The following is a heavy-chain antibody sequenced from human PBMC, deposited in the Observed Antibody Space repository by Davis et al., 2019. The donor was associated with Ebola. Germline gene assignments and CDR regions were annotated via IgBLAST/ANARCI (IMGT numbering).Heavy chain of an antibody. V-gene: IGHV1-8*03. CDR3: ARGVGSSSWYWFDP. Sequence: SVTVSCKASGYTFTSYDINWVRQATGQGLEWMGWMNPNSGNTGYAQKFQGRVTITRNTSISTAYMELSSLRSEDTAVYYCARGVGSSSWYWFDPWGQGTLVTVSS. CDR2: MNPNSGNT. CDR1: GYTFTSYD. J-gene: IGHJ5*02. D-gene: IGHD6-13*01.